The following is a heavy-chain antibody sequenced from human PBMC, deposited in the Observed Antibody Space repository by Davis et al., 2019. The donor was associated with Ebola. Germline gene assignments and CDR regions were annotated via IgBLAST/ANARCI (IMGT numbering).Heavy chain of an antibody. D-gene: IGHD2-21*02. CDR1: GYSISSGYY. V-gene: IGHV4-61*01. Sequence: GSLRLSCTVSGYSISSGYYWGWIRQPPGKGLEWTGYIYDRGSTKYNPSLKSRVTISIDTSKNQFSLKLSSVTAADTAVYYCARLCLAVTAGCYYGMDVWGKGTTVTVSS. CDR3: ARLCLAVTAGCYYGMDV. CDR2: IYDRGST. J-gene: IGHJ6*04.